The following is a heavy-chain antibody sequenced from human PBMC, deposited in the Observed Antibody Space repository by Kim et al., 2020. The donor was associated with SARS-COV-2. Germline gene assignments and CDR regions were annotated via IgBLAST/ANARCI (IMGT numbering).Heavy chain of an antibody. V-gene: IGHV3-23*03. D-gene: IGHD6-19*01. J-gene: IGHJ4*02. Sequence: VKGRFTISRGNAKNPLYLQMNSQRAEHTAVYYCAKDHPGSSGWYPEFDYWGQGTLVTVSS. CDR3: AKDHPGSSGWYPEFDY.